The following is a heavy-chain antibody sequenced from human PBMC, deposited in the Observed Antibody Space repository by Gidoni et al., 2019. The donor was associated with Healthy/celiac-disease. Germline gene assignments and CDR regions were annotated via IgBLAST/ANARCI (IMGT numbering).Heavy chain of an antibody. D-gene: IGHD4-4*01. J-gene: IGHJ4*02. CDR1: GGTFSSYA. CDR3: ARVLSTGSLAPYYFDY. Sequence: QVQLVQSGEEVKKPGSSVKVSCKASGGTFSSYASSWVRQAPGQGLEWMGGMIPIFGTANYAQKFQGRVTITADESTSTAYMGLSSLRSEDTAVYYCARVLSTGSLAPYYFDYWGQGTLVTVSS. V-gene: IGHV1-69*01. CDR2: MIPIFGTA.